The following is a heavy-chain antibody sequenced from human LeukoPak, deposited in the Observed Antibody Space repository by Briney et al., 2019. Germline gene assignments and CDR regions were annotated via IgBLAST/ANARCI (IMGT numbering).Heavy chain of an antibody. Sequence: ASVKVSCKASGYTFTNYDINWERQATGQGLEWMGWMNPNSGNTGYAQKFQGRVTITRNTAISTAYMDLSSLRSEDTAVYYCAKEVEGGFDYWGQGTLVTVSS. J-gene: IGHJ4*02. D-gene: IGHD1-1*01. V-gene: IGHV1-8*03. CDR2: MNPNSGNT. CDR3: AKEVEGGFDY. CDR1: GYTFTNYD.